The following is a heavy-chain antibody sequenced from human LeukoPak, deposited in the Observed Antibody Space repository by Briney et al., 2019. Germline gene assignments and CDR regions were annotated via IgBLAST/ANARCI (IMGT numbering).Heavy chain of an antibody. Sequence: SQTLSLTCTVSGGSLSSYYGSCIRQPPGKGLEWIGYIYYSGSTNYHPSLTSRVTISVDTPKNQFSLELSSVTAADTAVYYCARGRSVYSIAVAEPYYYDGRDVRGEATTPSDSS. J-gene: IGHJ6*01. D-gene: IGHD6-19*01. CDR2: IYYSGST. V-gene: IGHV4-59*01. CDR3: ARGRSVYSIAVAEPYYYDGRDV. CDR1: GGSLSSYY.